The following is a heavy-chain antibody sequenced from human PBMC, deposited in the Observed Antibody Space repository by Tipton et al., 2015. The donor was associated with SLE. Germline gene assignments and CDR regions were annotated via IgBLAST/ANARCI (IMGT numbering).Heavy chain of an antibody. V-gene: IGHV3-11*01. CDR3: ARRMGSSGYYSLGY. J-gene: IGHJ4*02. Sequence: SLRLSCAAFGFSFSDYYMNWIRQAPGKGLEWVSYISSSGGSTYYADSVKGRFTISRDNSKNTLYLQMNSLRAEDTAVYYCARRMGSSGYYSLGYWGQGTLVTVSS. D-gene: IGHD3-22*01. CDR1: GFSFSDYY. CDR2: ISSSGGST.